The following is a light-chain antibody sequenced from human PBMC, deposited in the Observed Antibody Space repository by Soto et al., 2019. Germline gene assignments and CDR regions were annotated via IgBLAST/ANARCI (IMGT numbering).Light chain of an antibody. V-gene: IGKV3-15*01. J-gene: IGKJ4*01. CDR1: QSVSSN. Sequence: EIVMTQSPATLSVSPGERATLSCRASQSVSSNLAWYQQKPGQAPRLLIYGASTRATGIPARFSGSGSGTEFTPTHSKLQSEDFSVYYCQQYNNWAQVPFGGGTKVDIK. CDR2: GAS. CDR3: QQYNNWAQVP.